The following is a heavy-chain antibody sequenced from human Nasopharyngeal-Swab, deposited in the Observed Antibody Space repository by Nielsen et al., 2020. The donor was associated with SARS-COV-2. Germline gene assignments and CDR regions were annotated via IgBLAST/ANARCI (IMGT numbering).Heavy chain of an antibody. D-gene: IGHD3-16*01. V-gene: IGHV3-30*18. CDR1: GFTFSSYG. J-gene: IGHJ6*02. CDR3: AKDGVRLNGIDV. Sequence: GGSLRLSCAASGFTFSSYGMHWVRQAPGKGLEWVAVISYDGSNKYYADSVKGRFTISRDNSKNTLYLQMNSLRAEDTAVYYCAKDGVRLNGIDVWGQGTTVTVSS. CDR2: ISYDGSNK.